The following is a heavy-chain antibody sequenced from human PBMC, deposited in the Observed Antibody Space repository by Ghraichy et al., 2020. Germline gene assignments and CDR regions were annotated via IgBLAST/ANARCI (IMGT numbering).Heavy chain of an antibody. D-gene: IGHD6-13*01. CDR1: GFTFSSYA. J-gene: IGHJ4*02. V-gene: IGHV3-23*01. CDR3: AKETQRTTAAGPIDY. CDR2: ISGRGSTT. Sequence: GGSLRLSCAASGFTFSSYAMNWVRQAPGKGLEWVSIISGRGSTTYYADSVKGRFTISRDNSKNILYLQMNSLRAEDTAVYYCAKETQRTTAAGPIDYWGQETLVTVSS.